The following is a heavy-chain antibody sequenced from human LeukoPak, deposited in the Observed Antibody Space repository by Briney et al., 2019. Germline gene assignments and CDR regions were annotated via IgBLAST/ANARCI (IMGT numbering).Heavy chain of an antibody. D-gene: IGHD6-13*01. CDR3: ARLEQQLVPGWFDP. V-gene: IGHV5-51*01. CDR1: GYSLTSYW. CDR2: IYPGDSDT. J-gene: IGHJ5*02. Sequence: PGESLKVSCKGSGYSLTSYWIGWVRQMPGKGLEWMGIIYPGDSDTRYSPSFQGQVTISADKSISTAYLQWSSLKASDTAMYYCARLEQQLVPGWFDPWGQGTLVTVSS.